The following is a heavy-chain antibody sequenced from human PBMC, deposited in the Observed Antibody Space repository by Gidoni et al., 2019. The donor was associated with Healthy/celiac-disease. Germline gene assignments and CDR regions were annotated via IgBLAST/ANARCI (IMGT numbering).Heavy chain of an antibody. J-gene: IGHJ5*02. V-gene: IGHV1-69*06. D-gene: IGHD6-13*01. CDR3: ARPYSSSWYGQTLNNWFDP. CDR1: GGTFSSYA. CDR2: IIPIFGTA. Sequence: QVQLVQSGAEVKKPGSSVKVSCKASGGTFSSYAISWVRQAPGQGLEWMGGIIPIFGTANYAQKFQGRVTITADKSTSTAYMELSSLRSEDTAVYYCARPYSSSWYGQTLNNWFDPWGQGTLVTVSS.